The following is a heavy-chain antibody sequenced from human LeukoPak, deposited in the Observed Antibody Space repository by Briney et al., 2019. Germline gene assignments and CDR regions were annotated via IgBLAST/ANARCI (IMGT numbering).Heavy chain of an antibody. CDR2: INHSGST. Sequence: SETLSLACAVYGGSFSGYYWSWIRQPPGKGLEWIGEINHSGSTNYNPSLKSRVTISVDTSKNQFSLKLSSVTAADTAVYYCARGQGRCSSTSCHKGNWFDPWGQGTLVTVSS. J-gene: IGHJ5*02. D-gene: IGHD2-2*02. CDR1: GGSFSGYY. V-gene: IGHV4-34*01. CDR3: ARGQGRCSSTSCHKGNWFDP.